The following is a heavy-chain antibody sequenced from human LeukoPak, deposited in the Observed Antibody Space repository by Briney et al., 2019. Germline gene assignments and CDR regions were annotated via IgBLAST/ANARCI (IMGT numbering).Heavy chain of an antibody. CDR2: IHYGGST. Sequence: SETLSLTCTVSGYSISSGYVWGWLRQPPGKGLEWIGSIHYGGSTYHNPSRKSRLTMLVDTSKNQLSLKLSSVTAADTAVYFCARHQVVTGLDRFDNWGQGTLVTVSS. CDR3: ARHQVVTGLDRFDN. J-gene: IGHJ4*02. D-gene: IGHD2-21*02. CDR1: GYSISSGYV. V-gene: IGHV4-38-2*02.